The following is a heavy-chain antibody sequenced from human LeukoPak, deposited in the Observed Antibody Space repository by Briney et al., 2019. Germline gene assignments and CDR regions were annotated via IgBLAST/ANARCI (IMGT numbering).Heavy chain of an antibody. D-gene: IGHD3-10*01. CDR1: GFTFSSYG. V-gene: IGHV3-33*08. CDR3: ASAPYGSGTFLDY. CDR2: IWYDGSDK. J-gene: IGHJ4*02. Sequence: GGSLRLSCAASGFTFSSYGIHWVRQAPGKGLEWVAVIWYDGSDKYSADSVKGRFTISRDNSKNTLYLQMNSLRAEDTAVYYCASAPYGSGTFLDYWGQGTLVTVSS.